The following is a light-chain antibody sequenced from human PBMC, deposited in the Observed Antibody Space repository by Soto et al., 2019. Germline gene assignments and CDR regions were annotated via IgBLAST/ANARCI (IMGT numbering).Light chain of an antibody. V-gene: IGKV1-5*01. Sequence: DIQMTQSPSTLPASVGDRVTITCRASQSISNWLAWYQQKPGKAPKLLIYAASTLQSGVPSRFSGSGSGTDFTLTISSLQPDDFAAYYCQQYSNFPHAFGGGTKVDIK. CDR1: QSISNW. CDR2: AAS. CDR3: QQYSNFPHA. J-gene: IGKJ4*01.